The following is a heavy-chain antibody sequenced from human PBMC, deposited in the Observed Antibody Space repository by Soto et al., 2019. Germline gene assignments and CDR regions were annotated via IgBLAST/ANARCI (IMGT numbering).Heavy chain of an antibody. CDR1: GYTFTSYD. D-gene: IGHD4-17*01. V-gene: IGHV1-8*01. J-gene: IGHJ4*02. CDR3: ARATNDYGDRH. Sequence: QVQLVQSGAEVKKPGASVKVSCKASGYTFTSYDINWVRQATGQGLEWMGWMNPNSGNTGHAQKFQGRVTMTRYTSISTAYRELSSLRAADMAVYYCARATNDYGDRHWGQGARVSVSS. CDR2: MNPNSGNT.